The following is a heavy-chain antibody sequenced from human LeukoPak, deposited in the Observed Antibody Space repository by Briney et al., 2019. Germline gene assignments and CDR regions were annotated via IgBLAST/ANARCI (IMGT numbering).Heavy chain of an antibody. CDR2: INPNSGGT. Sequence: AASVKVSCKASGYTFTGYYMHWVRQAPGQGLEWMGWINPNSGGTNYAQKFQGRVTMNRDTSISTAYMELSRLRSDDTAGYYCARRDGYNFNWFDPWGQGTLVTVSS. D-gene: IGHD5-24*01. CDR1: GYTFTGYY. CDR3: ARRDGYNFNWFDP. J-gene: IGHJ5*02. V-gene: IGHV1-2*02.